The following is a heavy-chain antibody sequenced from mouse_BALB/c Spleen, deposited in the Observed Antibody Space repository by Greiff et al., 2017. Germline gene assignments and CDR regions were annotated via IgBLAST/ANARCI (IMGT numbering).Heavy chain of an antibody. CDR1: VYTFTSYY. CDR3: TRWAPSYYGSSYGYAMDY. J-gene: IGHJ4*01. V-gene: IGHV1S81*02. Sequence: QVQLQQSGAELVKPGASVKLSCKASVYTFTSYYMYWVKQRPGQGLEWIGEINPSNGGTNFNEKFKSKATLTVDKSSSTAYMQLSSLTSEDSAVYYCTRWAPSYYGSSYGYAMDYWGQGTSVTVSS. D-gene: IGHD1-1*01. CDR2: INPSNGGT.